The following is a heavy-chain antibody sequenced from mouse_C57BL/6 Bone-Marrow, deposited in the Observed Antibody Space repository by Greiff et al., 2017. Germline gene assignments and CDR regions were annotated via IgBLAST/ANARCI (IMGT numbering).Heavy chain of an antibody. J-gene: IGHJ4*01. CDR3: ARGYDYDYAMDY. CDR1: GYSFTDYN. D-gene: IGHD2-4*01. CDR2: INPNYGTT. Sequence: VQLQQSGPELVKPGASVKISCTASGYSFTDYNMNWVQQSNGKSLEWIGVINPNYGTTSYTQKFKGKATLSADQSYSTAYLQLNNLTSEDSAVYYCARGYDYDYAMDYWGQGTSVTVSS. V-gene: IGHV1-39*01.